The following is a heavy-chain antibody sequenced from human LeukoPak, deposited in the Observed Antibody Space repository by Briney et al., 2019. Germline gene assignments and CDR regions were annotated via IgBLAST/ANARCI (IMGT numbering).Heavy chain of an antibody. CDR2: ITSSSGYI. V-gene: IGHV3-21*01. Sequence: GGSLRLSCAASGFTLSYKSMHWVRQAPGKGLEWVSSITSSSGYIYYADSVKGRFTTSRDNAKKTLFLQMDSLRAEDTAVYYCARSKWAGSTEGYFDFWGQGALVTVSS. CDR1: GFTLSYKS. D-gene: IGHD1-26*01. J-gene: IGHJ4*02. CDR3: ARSKWAGSTEGYFDF.